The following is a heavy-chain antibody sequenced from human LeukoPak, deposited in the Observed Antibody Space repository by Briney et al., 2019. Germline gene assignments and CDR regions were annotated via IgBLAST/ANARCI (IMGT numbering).Heavy chain of an antibody. J-gene: IGHJ4*02. CDR2: INSNGDIT. V-gene: IGHV3-64D*06. D-gene: IGHD6-13*01. CDR3: VKSPHASSSYFHY. Sequence: PGGSLRLSCAASGFTFAIHAMHWVRQAPGEGLEYVSAINSNGDITDYADSVKGRFTISRDNSKNTLHLQMSSLTVEDTAVYYRVKSPHASSSYFHYWGQGTLVTVSS. CDR1: GFTFAIHA.